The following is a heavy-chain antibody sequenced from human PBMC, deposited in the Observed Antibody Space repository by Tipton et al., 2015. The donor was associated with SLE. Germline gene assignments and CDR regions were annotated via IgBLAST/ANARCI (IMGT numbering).Heavy chain of an antibody. CDR1: GFIFSEYA. V-gene: IGHV3-23*01. D-gene: IGHD3-16*01. CDR2: ISGPGVDT. CDR3: VREIGGGGSY. J-gene: IGHJ4*02. Sequence: SLRLSCAASGFIFSEYAMNWVRHTPGKGLEWVSHISGPGVDTYYADSVKGHFTISRDNSKSTLYLQMNNLRPEDTALYYWVREIGGGGSYWGQGTLVTVSS.